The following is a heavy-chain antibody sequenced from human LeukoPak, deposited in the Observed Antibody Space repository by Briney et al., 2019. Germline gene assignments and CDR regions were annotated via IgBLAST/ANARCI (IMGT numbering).Heavy chain of an antibody. J-gene: IGHJ4*02. CDR1: GYSFTSYW. V-gene: IGHV5-51*01. CDR3: ARGRDILTGYYTYYFDY. CDR2: IYPGDSDT. Sequence: GESLQISCKGSGYSFTSYWIGWVRQLPGKGLEWMGIIYPGDSDTRYSPSFQGQVTISADKSISTAYLQWSSLKASDTAMYYCARGRDILTGYYTYYFDYWGQGTLVTVSS. D-gene: IGHD3-9*01.